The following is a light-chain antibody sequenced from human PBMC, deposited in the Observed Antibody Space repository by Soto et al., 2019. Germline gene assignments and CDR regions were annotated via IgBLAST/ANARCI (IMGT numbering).Light chain of an antibody. J-gene: IGKJ2*01. CDR3: QQYGSSPYT. Sequence: EIVLTQSPGTLSLSPGERATLSCRASESVSRTYLAWYQQKPGQAPRLLIYGASNRATGIPDRLSGSGSGTDFTLTISRLEPEDFAVYYCQQYGSSPYTFGQGTKLEIK. CDR2: GAS. V-gene: IGKV3-20*01. CDR1: ESVSRTY.